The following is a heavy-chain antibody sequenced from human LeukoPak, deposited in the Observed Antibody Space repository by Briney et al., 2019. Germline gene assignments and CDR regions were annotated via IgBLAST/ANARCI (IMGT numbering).Heavy chain of an antibody. CDR1: GFTFSSYA. CDR3: AREFVSGSGSYLFDY. D-gene: IGHD3-10*01. CDR2: ISYDGSNK. Sequence: GRSLRLSCAASGFTFSSYAMHWVRQAPGKGLEWVAVISYDGSNKYYADSVKGRFTISRDNSKNTLYLQMNSLRAEDTAVYYCAREFVSGSGSYLFDYWGQGTLVTVSS. J-gene: IGHJ4*02. V-gene: IGHV3-30-3*01.